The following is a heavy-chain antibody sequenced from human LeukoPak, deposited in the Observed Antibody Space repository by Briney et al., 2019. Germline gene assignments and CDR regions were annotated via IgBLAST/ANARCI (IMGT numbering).Heavy chain of an antibody. V-gene: IGHV3-33*01. CDR1: GFTFSSHG. CDR2: IWYDGSNK. D-gene: IGHD3-22*01. Sequence: GGSLRLSCAASGFTFSSHGMHWVRQAPGKGLEWVAVIWYDGSNKYYADSVKGRFTISRDNSKNTLYLQMNSLRAEDTAVYYCAREGGRAYYYDSNSRFDYWGQGTLVTVSS. CDR3: AREGGRAYYYDSNSRFDY. J-gene: IGHJ4*02.